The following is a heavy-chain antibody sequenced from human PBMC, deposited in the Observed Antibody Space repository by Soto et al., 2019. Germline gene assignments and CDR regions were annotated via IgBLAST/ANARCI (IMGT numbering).Heavy chain of an antibody. CDR3: RRSSRYSTDV. V-gene: IGHV4-39*01. CDR2: IYSTGNT. J-gene: IGHJ6*02. D-gene: IGHD6-13*01. CDR1: GDSIRSSSY. Sequence: QLQLQESGPGLVKPSETLSLTCTVSGDSIRSSSYWGWIRQPPGKGLEWIGSIYSTGNTYYNPSLNTQVTIPVDTSKNQFSLNVISVTAADTAVYYCRRSSRYSTDVWGQGTTVTVSS.